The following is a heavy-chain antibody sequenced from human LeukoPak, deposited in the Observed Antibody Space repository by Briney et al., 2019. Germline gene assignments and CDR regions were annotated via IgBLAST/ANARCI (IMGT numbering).Heavy chain of an antibody. CDR3: ARTAVGATRLDV. J-gene: IGHJ6*02. CDR1: GFTFSSYE. Sequence: GGSLRLSCAASGFTFSSYEMNWVRQAPGKGLEWVSYISSSGSTIYYADPVKGRFTISRDNAKNSLYLQMNSLRAEDTAVYYCARTAVGATRLDVWGQGTTVTVSS. V-gene: IGHV3-48*03. D-gene: IGHD1-26*01. CDR2: ISSSGSTI.